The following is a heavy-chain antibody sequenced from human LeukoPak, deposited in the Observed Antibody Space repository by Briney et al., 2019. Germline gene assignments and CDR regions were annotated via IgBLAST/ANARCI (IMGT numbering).Heavy chain of an antibody. CDR1: GFTFSSYG. CDR3: AKEYSSSWYDCWFDP. Sequence: PGGSLRLSCAASGFTFSSYGMHWVRQAPGKGLEWVSAITGSGGSTYYADSVEGRFTISRDNSKNTLYLQMSSLRAEDTAVYYCAKEYSSSWYDCWFDPWGQGTLVTVSS. J-gene: IGHJ5*02. D-gene: IGHD6-13*01. V-gene: IGHV3-23*01. CDR2: ITGSGGST.